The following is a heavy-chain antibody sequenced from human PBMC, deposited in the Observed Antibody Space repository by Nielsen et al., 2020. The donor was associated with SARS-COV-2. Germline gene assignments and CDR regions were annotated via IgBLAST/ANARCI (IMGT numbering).Heavy chain of an antibody. CDR1: GYTFTSYA. V-gene: IGHV7-4-1*02. D-gene: IGHD6-13*01. J-gene: IGHJ6*02. CDR2: INTNTGNP. CDR3: ARGPLGSSRYYYYGMDV. Sequence: ASVKVSCKASGYTFTSYAMNWVRQAPGQGLEWMGWINTNTGNPTYAQGFTGRFVFSLDTSVSTAYLQISSLKAEDTAVYYCARGPLGSSRYYYYGMDVWGQGTTVTVSS.